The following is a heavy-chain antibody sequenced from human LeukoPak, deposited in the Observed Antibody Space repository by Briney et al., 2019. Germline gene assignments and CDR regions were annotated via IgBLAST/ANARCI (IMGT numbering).Heavy chain of an antibody. CDR1: GGSISSGGYY. CDR2: IYHSGST. D-gene: IGHD2-2*02. V-gene: IGHV4-30-2*01. Sequence: SQTLSLTCTVSGGSISSGGYYWSWIRQPPGKGLEWIGYIYHSGSTYYNPSLKSRVTISVDKSKNQFSLKLSSVTAADTAVYYCARGKVVPAAIPRVGGIDYWGQGTLVTVSS. CDR3: ARGKVVPAAIPRVGGIDY. J-gene: IGHJ4*02.